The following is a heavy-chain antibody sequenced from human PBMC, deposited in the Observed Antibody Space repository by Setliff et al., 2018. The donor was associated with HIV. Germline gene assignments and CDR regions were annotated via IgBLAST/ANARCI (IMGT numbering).Heavy chain of an antibody. CDR1: GDSISSGGYY. CDR3: ARTHYNFNLLEYSYYYYMDV. J-gene: IGHJ6*03. Sequence: PSETLSLTCTVSGDSISSGGYYWSWIRQHPGKGLEWIGFIYYSGNTYYNPSLKRRVSMSVDTSKDQFSLNLSSMTAAGTAVYYCARTHYNFNLLEYSYYYYMDVWGKGTTVTVSS. V-gene: IGHV4-31*03. CDR2: IYYSGNT. D-gene: IGHD3-3*01.